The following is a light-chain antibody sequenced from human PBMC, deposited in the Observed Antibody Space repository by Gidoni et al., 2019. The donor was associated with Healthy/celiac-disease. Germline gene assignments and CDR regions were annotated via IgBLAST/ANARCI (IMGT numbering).Light chain of an antibody. CDR2: VNS. J-gene: IGLJ2*01. Sequence: QSVLTQPPSVSGAPGQRVTISCTGSSSNIWAGYDVHWYQQLPGTAPKRLIYVNSNRPSGVPDRFSGSKSGTSASLAITGLQAEDEADYYCQSYDSSLSGSRVFGGGTKLTVL. CDR3: QSYDSSLSGSRV. CDR1: SSNIWAGYD. V-gene: IGLV1-40*01.